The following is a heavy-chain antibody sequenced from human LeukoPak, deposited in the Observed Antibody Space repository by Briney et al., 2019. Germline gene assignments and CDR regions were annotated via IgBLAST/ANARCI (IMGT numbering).Heavy chain of an antibody. J-gene: IGHJ4*02. CDR1: GYSFTSNW. D-gene: IGHD6-13*01. CDR3: ARLDSSSWYY. Sequence: GESLKISCQGPGYSFTSNWIGWVRQIPGKGLGWVGIFFPGDSDTRYSPAFQGQVTISADKCISTAYLQWSSLKAWDTGLYYCARLDSSSWYYWGQGTRVSVSS. CDR2: FFPGDSDT. V-gene: IGHV5-51*01.